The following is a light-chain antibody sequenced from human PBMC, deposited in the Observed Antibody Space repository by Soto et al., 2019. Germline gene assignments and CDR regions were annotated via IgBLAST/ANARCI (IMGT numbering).Light chain of an antibody. V-gene: IGLV2-14*01. J-gene: IGLJ3*02. CDR2: EVS. CDR1: SSDVGGYNY. Sequence: QLVLTQPASVSGSPGQSITISCTGTSSDVGGYNYVSWYQQHPGKAPKLMIYEVSNRPSGVSNRFSGSKSDNTASLTISGLQAEDEADYYCSSYSSSSTLVFGGGTKVTVL. CDR3: SSYSSSSTLV.